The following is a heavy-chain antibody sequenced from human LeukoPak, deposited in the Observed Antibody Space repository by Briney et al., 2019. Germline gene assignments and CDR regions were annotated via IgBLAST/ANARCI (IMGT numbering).Heavy chain of an antibody. V-gene: IGHV4-59*01. Sequence: SETLSLTCTVSGGSISSYYWSWIRQPPGKGLEWIGFIYYSGSTNYNPSLKSRVTISVDTSKNQFSLKLSSVTAADTAVYYCARGGSAYDAFDIWGQGTMVTVS. CDR1: GGSISSYY. CDR3: ARGGSAYDAFDI. J-gene: IGHJ3*02. CDR2: IYYSGST. D-gene: IGHD3-10*01.